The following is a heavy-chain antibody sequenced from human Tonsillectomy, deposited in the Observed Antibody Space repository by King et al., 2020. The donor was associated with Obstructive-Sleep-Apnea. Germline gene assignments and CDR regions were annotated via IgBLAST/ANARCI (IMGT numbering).Heavy chain of an antibody. CDR3: ARVFGDDVDNDVDYFDY. V-gene: IGHV4-31*03. J-gene: IGHJ4*02. Sequence: QLQESGPGLVKPSQTLSLTCSVSGGSISSGAYYWSWIRQHPGRGLEWIGNIYYSGTTHYNPSLKSRLFMSVDTSKNRFSLQLTSVTAADTAVYYCARVFGDDVDNDVDYFDYWAREPWSPSPQ. D-gene: IGHD1-1*01. CDR2: IYYSGTT. CDR1: GGSISSGAYY.